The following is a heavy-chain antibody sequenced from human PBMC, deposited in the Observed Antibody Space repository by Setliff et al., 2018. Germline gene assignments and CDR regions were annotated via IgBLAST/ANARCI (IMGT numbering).Heavy chain of an antibody. CDR2: IIHSGST. V-gene: IGHV4-39*07. Sequence: LSLTCTVSGGSISSSSYYWGWIRQPPGKRLEWIGEIIHSGSTNYNPSLKSRVSISVDTSKNQFSLKLNSVTAADMAVYYCAREQWLDPPGYYYMDVWAKGTTVTVSS. J-gene: IGHJ6*03. D-gene: IGHD6-19*01. CDR3: AREQWLDPPGYYYMDV. CDR1: GGSISSSSYY.